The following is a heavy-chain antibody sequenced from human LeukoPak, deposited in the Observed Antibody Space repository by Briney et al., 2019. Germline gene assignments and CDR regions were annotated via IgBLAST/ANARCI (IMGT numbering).Heavy chain of an antibody. J-gene: IGHJ4*02. D-gene: IGHD3-10*01. CDR2: IKHDGSEK. CDR1: GGSISSSNW. Sequence: ETLSLTCAVSGGSISSSNWWSWVRQAPGKGLEWVANIKHDGSEKYYVDSVKGRFTISRDNAKNSLYLQMNSLRGEDTAVYYCARDRDYYNYFEYWGQGTLVTVSS. CDR3: ARDRDYYNYFEY. V-gene: IGHV3-7*04.